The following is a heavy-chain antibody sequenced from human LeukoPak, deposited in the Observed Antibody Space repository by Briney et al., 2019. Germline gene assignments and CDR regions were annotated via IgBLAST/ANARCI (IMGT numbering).Heavy chain of an antibody. J-gene: IGHJ4*02. Sequence: PGGSLRLFCAASGFTFSSYGMHWVRQAPGKGLEWVAVIWYDGSNKYYADSVKGRFTISRDNSKNTLYLQMNSLRAEDTAVYYCAKDRGVQLWLFDYWGQGTLVTVSS. V-gene: IGHV3-33*06. CDR1: GFTFSSYG. D-gene: IGHD5-18*01. CDR3: AKDRGVQLWLFDY. CDR2: IWYDGSNK.